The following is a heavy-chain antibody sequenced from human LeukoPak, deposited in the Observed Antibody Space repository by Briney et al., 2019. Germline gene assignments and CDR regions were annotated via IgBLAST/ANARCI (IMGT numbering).Heavy chain of an antibody. Sequence: ASVKVSCKASGYIFTGYYMHWVRQAPGQGLEWMGWINPDSGGTNYAQRFQGRVTMNRDTSINTAYMEVSRLRSDDTAVFYCARVIGGSGSYSPFDYWGQGTLVTVSS. CDR3: ARVIGGSGSYSPFDY. J-gene: IGHJ4*01. D-gene: IGHD3-10*01. CDR2: INPDSGGT. CDR1: GYIFTGYY. V-gene: IGHV1-2*02.